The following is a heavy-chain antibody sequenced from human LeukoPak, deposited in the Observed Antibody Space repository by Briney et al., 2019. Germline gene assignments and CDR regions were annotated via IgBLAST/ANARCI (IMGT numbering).Heavy chain of an antibody. CDR1: GFSLSDAW. CDR3: ARGIAAPEYYFDY. D-gene: IGHD6-13*01. J-gene: IGHJ4*02. V-gene: IGHV3-21*01. Sequence: GGSLRLSCAASGFSLSDAWMNWVRQAPGNGLEWVSSISSSSSYIYYADSVKGRFTISRDNAKNSLYLQMNSLRAEDTAVYYCARGIAAPEYYFDYWGQGTLVTVSS. CDR2: ISSSSSYI.